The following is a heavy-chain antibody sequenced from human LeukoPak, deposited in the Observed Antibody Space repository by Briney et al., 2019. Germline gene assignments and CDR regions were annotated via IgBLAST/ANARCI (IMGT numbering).Heavy chain of an antibody. CDR1: GFTFNAYN. D-gene: IGHD3-10*01. CDR3: ARSLTMVRGVMDV. V-gene: IGHV3-21*01. Sequence: AGGSLRLSCTASGFTFNAYNINWVRQAPGKGLEWVSSISSNSNYIYYLDSVQGRFTISRDHAKNSVYLQMNSLRAEDTAEYYCARSLTMVRGVMDVWGQGTVVTVSS. J-gene: IGHJ3*01. CDR2: ISSNSNYI.